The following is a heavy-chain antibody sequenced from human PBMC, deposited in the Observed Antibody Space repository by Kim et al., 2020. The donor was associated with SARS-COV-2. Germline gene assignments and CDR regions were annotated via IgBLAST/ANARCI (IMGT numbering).Heavy chain of an antibody. V-gene: IGHV3-21*01. D-gene: IGHD1-26*01. Sequence: GGSLRLSCVASGFSFSSYSMNWVRQAPGKGLEWVSSISSSGSYIYYADSVKGRFTTSRDNANNSLFLQMNSLRAEDTAVYYCARSMAVRIGWFDPWGQGSLVAVSS. CDR2: ISSSGSYI. CDR1: GFSFSSYS. CDR3: ARSMAVRIGWFDP. J-gene: IGHJ5*02.